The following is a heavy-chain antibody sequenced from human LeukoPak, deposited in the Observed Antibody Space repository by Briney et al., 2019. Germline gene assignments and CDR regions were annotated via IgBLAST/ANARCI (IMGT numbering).Heavy chain of an antibody. J-gene: IGHJ4*02. V-gene: IGHV1-69*04. CDR3: ARAGYCSSTSCIRFDY. CDR2: IIPILGIA. Sequence: SVKVSCKASGGTFSSYAISWVRQAPGQGLEWMGRIIPILGIANYVQKFQGRVTITADKSTSTAYMELSSLRSEDTAVYYCARAGYCSSTSCIRFDYWGQGTLVTVSS. CDR1: GGTFSSYA. D-gene: IGHD2-2*01.